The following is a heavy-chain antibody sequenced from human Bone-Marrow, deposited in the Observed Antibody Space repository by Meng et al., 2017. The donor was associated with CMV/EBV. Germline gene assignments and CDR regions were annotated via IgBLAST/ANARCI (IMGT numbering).Heavy chain of an antibody. D-gene: IGHD6-13*01. Sequence: GESLKISCAGSGFTFSNYWMSWVRQAPGKGLEWVANIKQDGSEKYYVDSVKGRFTITRDNAKNSLYLQMNSLRAEDTAVYYCARDYGAEAAAGTSDFWGQGTLVTVSS. V-gene: IGHV3-7*01. CDR3: ARDYGAEAAAGTSDF. J-gene: IGHJ4*02. CDR1: GFTFSNYW. CDR2: IKQDGSEK.